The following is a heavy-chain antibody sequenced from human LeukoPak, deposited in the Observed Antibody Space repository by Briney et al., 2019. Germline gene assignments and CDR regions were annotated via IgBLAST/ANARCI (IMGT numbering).Heavy chain of an antibody. CDR2: VWYDGINK. CDR3: ARGQQLAGTAFDY. CDR1: GFAFSSYG. Sequence: GLSLSLSCAASGFAFSSYGIHWVRQAPGKGLVSVAVVWYDGINKYYADSVKGRFTISRDSSKNTVYLQMNRLRDEDTAVYYCARGQQLAGTAFDYWGQGTLVTVSS. D-gene: IGHD6-13*01. V-gene: IGHV3-33*01. J-gene: IGHJ4*02.